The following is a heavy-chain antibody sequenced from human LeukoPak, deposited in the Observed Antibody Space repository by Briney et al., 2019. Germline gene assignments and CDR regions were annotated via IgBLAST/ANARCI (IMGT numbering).Heavy chain of an antibody. CDR3: ALTYSSSSHFDY. V-gene: IGHV1-69*05. D-gene: IGHD6-6*01. CDR1: GGTFTSYA. CDR2: IIPIFGTA. J-gene: IGHJ4*02. Sequence: ASVKLSCKASGGTFTSYAISWVRQAPGPGLEWMGGIIPIFGTANYAQKFQGRVTITTDESTSTAYMELSSLRSEDTAVYYCALTYSSSSHFDYWGQGTLVTVSS.